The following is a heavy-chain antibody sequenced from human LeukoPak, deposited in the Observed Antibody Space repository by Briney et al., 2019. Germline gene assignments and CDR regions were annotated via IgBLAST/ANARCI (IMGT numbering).Heavy chain of an antibody. Sequence: SETLSLTCTVSGGSISSYYWSWIRQPPGKGLEWIGYIYYSGSTNYNPSLKSRVTISVDMSKNQFSLKLSSVTAADTAVYYCARGDYDFWSGQYYFDYRGQGTLVTVSS. CDR1: GGSISSYY. V-gene: IGHV4-59*01. CDR3: ARGDYDFWSGQYYFDY. CDR2: IYYSGST. D-gene: IGHD3-3*01. J-gene: IGHJ4*02.